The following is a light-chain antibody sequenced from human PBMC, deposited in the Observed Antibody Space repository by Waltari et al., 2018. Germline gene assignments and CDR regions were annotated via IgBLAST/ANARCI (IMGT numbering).Light chain of an antibody. V-gene: IGKV2-28*01. Sequence: EIVMTQSPLSLPVTAGEPASISCRSSQSLLYSNGNNHLDWHLQKPGQSPQLLIYLGSNRAPGVPDRFSGSGSDTDFTLKISRVEAEDVGVYYCMQTLQTPLTFGGGTKVEI. J-gene: IGKJ4*01. CDR3: MQTLQTPLT. CDR2: LGS. CDR1: QSLLYSNGNNH.